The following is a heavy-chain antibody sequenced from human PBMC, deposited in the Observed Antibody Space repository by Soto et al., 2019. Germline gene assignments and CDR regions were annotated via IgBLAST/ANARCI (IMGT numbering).Heavy chain of an antibody. CDR1: GGSINHYY. Sequence: PSETLSLTSSVSGGSINHYYWGWIRQPPGKGLEFIGYIFYSGNTKYSPSLKSRLTISVDTSQNQFSLKLRSVTAADTAMYYCARIKLGYTYGSILDFWGQGMLVTVSS. CDR3: ARIKLGYTYGSILDF. D-gene: IGHD5-18*01. J-gene: IGHJ4*02. V-gene: IGHV4-59*01. CDR2: IFYSGNT.